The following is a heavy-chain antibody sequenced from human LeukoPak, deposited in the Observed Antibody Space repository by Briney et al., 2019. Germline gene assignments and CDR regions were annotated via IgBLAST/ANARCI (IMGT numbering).Heavy chain of an antibody. D-gene: IGHD4/OR15-4a*01. CDR1: GFAFSDSA. CDR2: IRSKPNNYAT. Sequence: GGSLRLSCAASGFAFSDSAFHWVRQASGKGLEWVGRIRSKPNNYATAYTASVKGRFTISRDDSKNTAYLQMNSLNTEDTAMYYCTRHLIGATPFDYWGQGTLVSVSS. CDR3: TRHLIGATPFDY. J-gene: IGHJ4*02. V-gene: IGHV3-73*01.